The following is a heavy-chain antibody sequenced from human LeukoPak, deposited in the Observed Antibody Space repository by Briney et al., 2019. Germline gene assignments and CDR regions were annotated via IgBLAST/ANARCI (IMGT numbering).Heavy chain of an antibody. J-gene: IGHJ4*02. Sequence: PPETLSLTRTVSGGSIRSSIPYRGWIRQPPGKWLEWNPSIYYSGSTYYNPSLKSRVAMSVYTSKNQFSLKLSSVTAADTAVYYCARHLTPHSRSSWYPPDYWGQGTLVTVSP. CDR2: IYYSGST. D-gene: IGHD6-13*01. CDR1: GGSIRSSIPY. V-gene: IGHV4-39*01. CDR3: ARHLTPHSRSSWYPPDY.